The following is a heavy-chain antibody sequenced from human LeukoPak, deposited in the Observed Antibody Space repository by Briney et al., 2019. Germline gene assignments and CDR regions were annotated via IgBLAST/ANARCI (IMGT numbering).Heavy chain of an antibody. CDR2: IYTSGST. CDR1: GGSISSYY. Sequence: SETLSLTCTVSGGSISSYYWSWIRQPAGKGVEWIGRIYTSGSTKYNPSLKSRVTMSVDTSKSQFSLKLSSVTAADTAVYYCARGGGHYYDSSGYLPDWFDPWGQGTLVTVSS. D-gene: IGHD3-22*01. V-gene: IGHV4-4*07. CDR3: ARGGGHYYDSSGYLPDWFDP. J-gene: IGHJ5*02.